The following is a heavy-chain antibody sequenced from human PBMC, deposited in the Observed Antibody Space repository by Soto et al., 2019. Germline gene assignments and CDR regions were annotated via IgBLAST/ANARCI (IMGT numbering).Heavy chain of an antibody. Sequence: QVQLVQSGAEVKKPGASVKVSCKASGYTFTSYGISWVRQAPGQGLEWMGWISAYNGNTKYAQKIQGRFTMTADTSTSTAYMERRSLRSADTAVYYGARDTSYYYDSSGYTYWGQGTLVTVSS. V-gene: IGHV1-18*01. CDR1: GYTFTSYG. CDR3: ARDTSYYYDSSGYTY. J-gene: IGHJ4*02. CDR2: ISAYNGNT. D-gene: IGHD3-22*01.